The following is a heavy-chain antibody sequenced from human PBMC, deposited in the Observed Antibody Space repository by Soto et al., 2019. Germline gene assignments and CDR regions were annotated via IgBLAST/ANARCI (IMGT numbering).Heavy chain of an antibody. CDR3: AANTDYDFWSGYRDYYYMDV. D-gene: IGHD3-3*01. CDR1: GYTFTSYA. CDR2: INAGNGNT. V-gene: IGHV1-3*01. J-gene: IGHJ6*03. Sequence: ASVNVSCKASGYTFTSYAMHWVRQAPGQRLEWMGWINAGNGNTKYSQKFQGRVTITRDTSASTAYMELSSLRSEDTAVYYCAANTDYDFWSGYRDYYYMDVWGKGTTVTVSS.